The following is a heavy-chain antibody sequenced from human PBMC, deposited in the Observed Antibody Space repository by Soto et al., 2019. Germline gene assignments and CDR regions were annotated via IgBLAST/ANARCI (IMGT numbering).Heavy chain of an antibody. V-gene: IGHV5-51*01. CDR3: ARQGPTTTIFGVVGGMDV. J-gene: IGHJ6*02. Sequence: GESLKISCKGSGYSFTSYWIGWVRQMPGKGLEWMGIIYPGDSDTRYSPSFQGQVTISADKSISTAYLQWSSLKASDTAMYYCARQGPTTTIFGVVGGMDVWGQGTTVTVSS. CDR2: IYPGDSDT. D-gene: IGHD3-3*01. CDR1: GYSFTSYW.